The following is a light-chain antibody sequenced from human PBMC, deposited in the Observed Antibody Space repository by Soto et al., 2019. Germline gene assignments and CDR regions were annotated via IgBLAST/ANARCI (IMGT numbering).Light chain of an antibody. V-gene: IGKV3-11*01. J-gene: IGKJ2*01. CDR2: DAS. CDR1: QSISVY. CDR3: QQRSNAPPDYT. Sequence: EVVLTQSPGTLSLSPGERATLSCRASQSISVYLAWYQHKPGRAPRLLIYDASKRAPGIPARFSGGGSGTDFTLTISSLEPEDFAVYYCQQRSNAPPDYTFGQGTKLEFK.